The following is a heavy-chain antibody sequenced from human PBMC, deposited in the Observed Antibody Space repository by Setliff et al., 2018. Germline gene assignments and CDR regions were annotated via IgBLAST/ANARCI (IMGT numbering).Heavy chain of an antibody. CDR2: IYYSGST. CDR3: ARGPTIVDWFFDL. J-gene: IGHJ2*01. D-gene: IGHD3-22*01. CDR1: GGSISSHY. V-gene: IGHV4-59*11. Sequence: PSETLSLTCTVSGGSISSHYWSWIRQPPGKGLEWIGSIYYSGSTNYNPSLKSRVTISVDTSKNQFSLKLSSVTAADTAVYYCARGPTIVDWFFDLWGRGTLVTVSS.